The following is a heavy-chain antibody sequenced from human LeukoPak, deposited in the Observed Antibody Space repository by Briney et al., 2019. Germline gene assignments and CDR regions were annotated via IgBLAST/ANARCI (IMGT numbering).Heavy chain of an antibody. V-gene: IGHV3-48*01. CDR3: ARERSYGARAPNYYYGMDV. Sequence: GGSLRLSCAASGFTFSSYSMNWVRQAPGKGLEWVSYISSSSSTIYYADSVKGRFTISRDNAKNSLYLQMNSLRAEDTAVYYCARERSYGARAPNYYYGMDVWGQGTMVTVSS. D-gene: IGHD5-18*01. CDR2: ISSSSSTI. J-gene: IGHJ6*02. CDR1: GFTFSSYS.